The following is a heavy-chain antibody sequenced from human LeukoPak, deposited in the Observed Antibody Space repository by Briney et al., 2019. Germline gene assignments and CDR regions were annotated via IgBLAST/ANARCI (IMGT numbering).Heavy chain of an antibody. D-gene: IGHD5-12*01. J-gene: IGHJ3*02. CDR2: ISSSSSYI. V-gene: IGHV3-21*01. Sequence: GGSLRLSCAASGFTFSSYSMNWVRQAPGKGLEWVSSISSSSSYIYYADSVKGRFTISRDNAKNSLYLQMNSLRAEDTALYYCARGRVATIDDAFDIWGQGTMVTVSS. CDR1: GFTFSSYS. CDR3: ARGRVATIDDAFDI.